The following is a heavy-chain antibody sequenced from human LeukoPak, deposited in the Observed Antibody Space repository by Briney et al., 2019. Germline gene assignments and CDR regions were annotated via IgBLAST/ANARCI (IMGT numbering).Heavy chain of an antibody. V-gene: IGHV4-38-2*02. CDR2: IYHSGST. J-gene: IGHJ5*02. CDR1: GFTVSSNY. Sequence: GSLRLSCAASGFTVSSNYMSWVRQAPGKGLEWIGSIYHSGSTYYNPSLKSRVTISVDTSKNQFSLKLSSVTAADTAVYYCAREGDSNSVGWFDPWGQGTLVTVSS. D-gene: IGHD6-13*01. CDR3: AREGDSNSVGWFDP.